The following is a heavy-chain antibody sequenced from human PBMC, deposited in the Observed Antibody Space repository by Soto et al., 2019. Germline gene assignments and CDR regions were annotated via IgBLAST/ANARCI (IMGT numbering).Heavy chain of an antibody. CDR3: ARDLAAALRGMDV. J-gene: IGHJ6*02. V-gene: IGHV4-4*02. Sequence: SETLSLTCAVSGGSISSSNWWSWVRQPPGKGLEWIGEIYHSGSTNYNPSLKSRVTISVDKSKNQFSLKLSSVTAADTAVYYCARDLAAALRGMDVWGQGTTVTVSS. CDR2: IYHSGST. D-gene: IGHD6-13*01. CDR1: GGSISSSNW.